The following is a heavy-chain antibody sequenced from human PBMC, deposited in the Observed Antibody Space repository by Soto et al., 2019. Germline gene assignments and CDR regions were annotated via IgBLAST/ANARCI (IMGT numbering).Heavy chain of an antibody. V-gene: IGHV4-61*01. CDR1: GCSVSSGSYY. J-gene: IGHJ5*02. Sequence: PSETLSLTCTVSGCSVSSGSYYWSWIRQPPGKGLEWIGYIYYSGSTNYNPSLKSRVTISVDTSKNQFSLKLSSVTAADTAVYYCARDNGYWFDPWGQGTLVTVSS. CDR3: ARDNGYWFDP. D-gene: IGHD2-8*01. CDR2: IYYSGST.